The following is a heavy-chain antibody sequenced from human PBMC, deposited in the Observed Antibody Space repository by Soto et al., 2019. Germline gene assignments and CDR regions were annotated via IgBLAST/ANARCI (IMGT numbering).Heavy chain of an antibody. V-gene: IGHV1-3*05. D-gene: IGHD4-17*01. CDR3: ASESYGGEFDY. Sequence: QVQLVQSGAEEKKPGASVKVSCKASGYTFTSYAMHWGRQAPGQRLEGMGWINAGNGNTKYSQKFQGRVTITRDTAAGTAYIELCRLRSEDTAVYYCASESYGGEFDYWGQGTLVTVSS. CDR2: INAGNGNT. CDR1: GYTFTSYA. J-gene: IGHJ4*02.